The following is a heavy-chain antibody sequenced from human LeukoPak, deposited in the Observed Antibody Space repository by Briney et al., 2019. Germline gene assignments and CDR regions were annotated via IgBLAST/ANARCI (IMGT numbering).Heavy chain of an antibody. J-gene: IGHJ5*02. CDR3: ARDHGGNSGDNWFDP. CDR2: IYYSGST. D-gene: IGHD4-23*01. CDR1: GGSISSSSYY. Sequence: PSETLSLTCTVSGGSISSSSYYWRWIRQPPGKGLEWIGSIYYSGSTYYNPSLKSRVTISVDTSKNQFSLKLSSVTAADTAVYYCARDHGGNSGDNWFDPWGQGTLVTVSS. V-gene: IGHV4-39*07.